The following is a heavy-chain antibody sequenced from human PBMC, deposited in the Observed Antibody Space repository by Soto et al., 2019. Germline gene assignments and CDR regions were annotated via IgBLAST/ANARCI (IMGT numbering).Heavy chain of an antibody. CDR1: GFSFNIYA. Sequence: EVHLLESGGGLVQPGGSLRLSCAASGFSFNIYAMKWVRQAPGKGLECVSAISAGGGNTYYADSVEGRFTISRDNSKNTLYLQINSLRADDTAVYYCAKAPTYDYYYYMDVWGKGTTVTVSS. CDR2: ISAGGGNT. J-gene: IGHJ6*03. CDR3: AKAPTYDYYYYMDV. V-gene: IGHV3-23*01.